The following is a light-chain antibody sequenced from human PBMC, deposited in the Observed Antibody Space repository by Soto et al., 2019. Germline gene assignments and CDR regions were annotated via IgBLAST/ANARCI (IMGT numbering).Light chain of an antibody. J-gene: IGLJ1*01. Sequence: QSALTQPASVSGSPGQSITISCTGTSSDVGGFNSVSWYQLRPGTAPKLILYDVVDRPSGVSYRFSGSKSGNTASLTISGLQAADEADYFCSSYTSTMTNVFGRGTKVTV. CDR2: DVV. V-gene: IGLV2-14*03. CDR3: SSYTSTMTNV. CDR1: SSDVGGFNS.